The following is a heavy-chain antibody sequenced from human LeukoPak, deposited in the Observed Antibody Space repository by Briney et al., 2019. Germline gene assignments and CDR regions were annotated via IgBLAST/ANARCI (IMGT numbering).Heavy chain of an antibody. D-gene: IGHD1-1*01. CDR3: ARGTGPRGFDP. V-gene: IGHV3-21*01. J-gene: IGHJ5*02. Sequence: PGGSLRLSCAASGFTFDHYGMSWVRQAPGKGLEWVSSISSSSSYIYYADSVKGRFTISRDNAKNSLYLQMNSLRAEDTAVYYCARGTGPRGFDPWGQGTLVTVSS. CDR2: ISSSSSYI. CDR1: GFTFDHYG.